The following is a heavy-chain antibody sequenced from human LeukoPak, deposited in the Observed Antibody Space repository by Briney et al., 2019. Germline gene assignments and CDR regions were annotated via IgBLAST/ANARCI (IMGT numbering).Heavy chain of an antibody. CDR1: GGSISNYY. Sequence: SETLSLTCSVSGGSISNYYWSWIRQPAGKGLEWVGRMSTSGTTNYNPSLQSRVTMSVDTSKNRFSLKLTSVTAADTAVYYCAREYSGIDYWGQGTLVTVSS. V-gene: IGHV4-4*07. CDR3: AREYSGIDY. D-gene: IGHD5-12*01. CDR2: MSTSGTT. J-gene: IGHJ4*02.